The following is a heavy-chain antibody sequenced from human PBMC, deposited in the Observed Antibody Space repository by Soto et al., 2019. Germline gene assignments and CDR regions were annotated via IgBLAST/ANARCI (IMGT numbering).Heavy chain of an antibody. Sequence: QVQLVQSGAEVKKPGSSVKVSCKASGGTFSSYSINWVRQAPGQGLEWMGEIIPIFGTANYAQKFQGRVTITADESTSTAYMALISLRSEDTAVYYCARAGGRHSGGIDYWGQGTLVTVSS. V-gene: IGHV1-69*01. CDR3: ARAGGRHSGGIDY. CDR2: IIPIFGTA. CDR1: GGTFSSYS. J-gene: IGHJ4*02. D-gene: IGHD1-26*01.